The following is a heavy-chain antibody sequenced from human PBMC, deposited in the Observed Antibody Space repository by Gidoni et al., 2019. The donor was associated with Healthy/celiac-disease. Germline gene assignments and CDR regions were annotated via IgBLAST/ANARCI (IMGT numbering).Heavy chain of an antibody. J-gene: IGHJ4*02. D-gene: IGHD3-22*01. Sequence: QVQLQESGPGLVKPSQTLSLTCPVSGRPIRRCYYHRSWLRQPPGKGLEGIGYIYYSGSTYYNPSLKSRVTISVDTSKNQFSLKLSSVTAADTAVYYCARDVAPESYYYDSSGYPYWGQGTLVTVSS. CDR3: ARDVAPESYYYDSSGYPY. V-gene: IGHV4-30-4*01. CDR2: IYYSGST. CDR1: GRPIRRCYYH.